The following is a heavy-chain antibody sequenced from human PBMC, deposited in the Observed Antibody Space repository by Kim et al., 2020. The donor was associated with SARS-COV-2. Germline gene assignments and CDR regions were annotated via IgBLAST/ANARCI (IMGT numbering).Heavy chain of an antibody. V-gene: IGHV6-1*01. CDR3: ALDSGYDLDRGWWFDP. Sequence: SQTLSLTCAISGDSVSSNSAAWNWIRQSPSRGLEWLGRTYYRSKWYNDYAVSVKSRITINPDTSKNQFSLQLNSVTPEDTAVYYCALDSGYDLDRGWWFDPWGQGTLVTVSS. CDR1: GDSVSSNSAA. D-gene: IGHD5-12*01. J-gene: IGHJ5*02. CDR2: TYYRSKWYN.